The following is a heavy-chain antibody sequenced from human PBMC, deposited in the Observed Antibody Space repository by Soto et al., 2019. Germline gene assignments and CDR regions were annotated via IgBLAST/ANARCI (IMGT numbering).Heavy chain of an antibody. J-gene: IGHJ4*02. V-gene: IGHV1-69*13. CDR2: IIPIFGTA. Sequence: GASVTVSCKASGGTFSSYASSWVRQAPGQGLEWMGGIIPIFGTANYAQKFQGRVTITADESTSTAYMELSSLRSEDTAVYYCARDGYDSSGYLDDYWGQGTLVTVSS. D-gene: IGHD3-22*01. CDR3: ARDGYDSSGYLDDY. CDR1: GGTFSSYA.